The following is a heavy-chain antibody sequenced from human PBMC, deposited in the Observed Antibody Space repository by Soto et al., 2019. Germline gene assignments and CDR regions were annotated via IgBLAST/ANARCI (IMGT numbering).Heavy chain of an antibody. V-gene: IGHV3-43*01. J-gene: IGHJ3*02. D-gene: IGHD3-22*01. CDR3: ARGLIXVTLQGAFDI. CDR2: INWDGTNT. Sequence: EVQLVESGGVVVQPGGSLRLSCAASGLTFDDYTMHWVRQAPGKGLEWVSLINWDGTNTFYADSVKGRFTISRDNSKNSLYLQMNSLRTEDTALYYCARGLIXVTLQGAFDIWGQGTLVTVSS. CDR1: GLTFDDYT.